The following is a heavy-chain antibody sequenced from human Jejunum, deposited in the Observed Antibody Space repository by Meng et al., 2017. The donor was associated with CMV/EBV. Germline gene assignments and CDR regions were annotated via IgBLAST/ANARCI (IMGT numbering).Heavy chain of an antibody. Sequence: HEQLHASGPGLVKPSPNLFLNCRLSGGSISIGAYYWSWILQSPEKGLELIGFSYYSGASYSTPSLRCRVTMSMDTSTNQFSLRLNSVSAADTGVYFCARDRGYSSGWGVFDYWGRGTLVTVSS. CDR1: GGSISIGAYY. V-gene: IGHV4-30-4*01. D-gene: IGHD6-19*01. CDR3: ARDRGYSSGWGVFDY. J-gene: IGHJ4*02. CDR2: SYYSGAS.